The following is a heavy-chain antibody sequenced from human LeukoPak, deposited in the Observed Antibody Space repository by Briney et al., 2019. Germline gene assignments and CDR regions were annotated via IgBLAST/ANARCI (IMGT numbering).Heavy chain of an antibody. CDR2: INHSGGT. CDR3: ARGRDGYIRGGMKYYYYYYGMDV. J-gene: IGHJ6*02. V-gene: IGHV4-34*01. Sequence: SETLSLTCAVYGGSFSGYYWSWIRQPPGKGLEWIGEINHSGGTNYNPSLKSRVTISVDTSKNQFSLKLSSVTAADTAVYYCARGRDGYIRGGMKYYYYYYGMDVWGQGTTVTVSS. CDR1: GGSFSGYY. D-gene: IGHD5-24*01.